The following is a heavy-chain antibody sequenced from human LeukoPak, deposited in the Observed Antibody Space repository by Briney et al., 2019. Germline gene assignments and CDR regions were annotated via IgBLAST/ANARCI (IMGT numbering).Heavy chain of an antibody. CDR1: GFTFSDYY. CDR3: ARAPHYSNYGPYYYGMDV. D-gene: IGHD4-11*01. J-gene: IGHJ6*02. CDR2: ISSSSSYT. V-gene: IGHV3-11*06. Sequence: AGGSLRLSCAASGFTFSDYYMSWIRQAPGKGLEWVSYISSSSSYTNYADSVKGRFTISRDNAKNSLYLQMNSLRAEDTAVYYCARAPHYSNYGPYYYGMDVWGQGTTVTVSS.